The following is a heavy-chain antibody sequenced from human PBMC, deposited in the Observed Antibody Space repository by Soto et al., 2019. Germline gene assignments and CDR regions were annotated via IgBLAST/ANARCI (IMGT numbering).Heavy chain of an antibody. V-gene: IGHV3-23*01. D-gene: IGHD7-27*01. J-gene: IGHJ4*02. CDR3: AKSEVSTPTKRKLGIVNY. Sequence: GGSLRLSCAASGFTFSSYAMSWVRQAPGKGLEWVSAISGSGGSTYYADSVKGRFTISRDNSKNTLYLQMNSLRAEDTAVYYCAKSEVSTPTKRKLGIVNYWGQGTLVTVSS. CDR2: ISGSGGST. CDR1: GFTFSSYA.